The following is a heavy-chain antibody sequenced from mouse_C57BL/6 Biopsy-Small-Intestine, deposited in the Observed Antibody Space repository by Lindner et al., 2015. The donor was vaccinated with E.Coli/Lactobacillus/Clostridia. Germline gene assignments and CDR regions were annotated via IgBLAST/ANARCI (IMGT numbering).Heavy chain of an antibody. CDR1: GFNIKDYY. CDR2: IDPEDGET. J-gene: IGHJ2*01. Sequence: VQLQESGTELVKAGASVRLSCTASGFNIKDYYMHWVKQRTEQGLEWIGRIDPEDGETKYDPKFQGKATITADTSSNTAYLQLGRLTSEDSAVYFCARGTRPDYWGQGTTLTVSS. D-gene: IGHD2-14*01. CDR3: ARGTRPDY. V-gene: IGHV14-2*01.